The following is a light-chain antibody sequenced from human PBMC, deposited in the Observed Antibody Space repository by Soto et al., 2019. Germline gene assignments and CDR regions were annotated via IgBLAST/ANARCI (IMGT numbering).Light chain of an antibody. V-gene: IGLV3-21*04. CDR1: NIGSKS. CDR2: SDS. Sequence: SYELSQPPSVSEAPGKTARITCEGNNIGSKSVHWYRQKPGQAPVLVMYSDSDRPSGIPERFSGSNSGNTATLSISRAEAGDEADFYCQVWDSSSDHVVFGGGTKLTVL. J-gene: IGLJ2*01. CDR3: QVWDSSSDHVV.